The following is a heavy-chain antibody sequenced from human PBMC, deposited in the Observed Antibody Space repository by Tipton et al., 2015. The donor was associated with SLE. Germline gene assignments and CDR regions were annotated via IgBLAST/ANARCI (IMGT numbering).Heavy chain of an antibody. Sequence: GSLRLSCAASGFTFSTYWMRWVRQAPGKGLEWVANIKEDGSEKYYADSVKGRFTISRDNSKNTLYLQMNSLRAEDTAVYYCAKQLTVTTGFDYWGQGTLVTVSS. J-gene: IGHJ4*02. D-gene: IGHD4-17*01. V-gene: IGHV3-7*01. CDR2: IKEDGSEK. CDR1: GFTFSTYW. CDR3: AKQLTVTTGFDY.